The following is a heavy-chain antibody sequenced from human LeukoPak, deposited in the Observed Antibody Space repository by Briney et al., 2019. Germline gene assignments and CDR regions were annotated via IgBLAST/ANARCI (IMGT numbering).Heavy chain of an antibody. CDR1: GFTFSIYA. D-gene: IGHD3-16*01. V-gene: IGHV3-23*01. CDR3: AKGLKTLGDY. Sequence: GGSLRLSCAASGFTFSIYAMSWVRQAPGKGLEWVSAISGSGVSTYYADSVKGRFTISRDNSKSTLYLQMNSLRVEDTAVYYCAKGLKTLGDYWGQGTLVTVSS. CDR2: ISGSGVST. J-gene: IGHJ4*02.